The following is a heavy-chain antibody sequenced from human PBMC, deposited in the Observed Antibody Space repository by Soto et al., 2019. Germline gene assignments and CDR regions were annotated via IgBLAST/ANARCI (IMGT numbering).Heavy chain of an antibody. J-gene: IGHJ6*02. V-gene: IGHV4-30-4*01. CDR1: GGSISSGDYY. Sequence: SETLSLTCTVSGGSISSGDYYWSWIRQPPGKGLEWIGYIYYSGSTYYNPSLKSRVTISVDTSKNQFSLKLSSVTAADTAVYYCARDSSSLEYYYYYGMDVWGQGTTVTVSS. CDR2: IYYSGST. CDR3: ARDSSSLEYYYYYGMDV. D-gene: IGHD6-13*01.